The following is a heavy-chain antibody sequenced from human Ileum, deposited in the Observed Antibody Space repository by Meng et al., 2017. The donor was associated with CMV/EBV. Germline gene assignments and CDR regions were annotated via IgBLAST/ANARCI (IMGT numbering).Heavy chain of an antibody. J-gene: IGHJ5*02. CDR2: TRNNAYDYTT. CDR3: ARIYFDSSGYGWFDP. V-gene: IGHV3-72*01. CDR1: TFSDHH. Sequence: TFSDHHRDWVRQAPEKGLKWVGRTRNNAYDYTTEYAASVKGRFTISRDDSKNSLYLQMNSLKIEDTAVYYCARIYFDSSGYGWFDPWGQGTLVTVSS. D-gene: IGHD3-22*01.